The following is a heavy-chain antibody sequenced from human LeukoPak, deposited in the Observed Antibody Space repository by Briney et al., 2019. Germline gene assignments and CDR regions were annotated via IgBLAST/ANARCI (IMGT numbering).Heavy chain of an antibody. CDR1: GGSISSGGYY. Sequence: PSETLSLTCTVSGGSISSGGYYWSWIRQHPGKGLEWIGYIYYSGSTYYNPSLKSRVTISVDTSKNQFSLKLSSVTAADTAVYYCARVQVYGGNSGCFDYWGQGTLVTVSS. V-gene: IGHV4-31*03. CDR3: ARVQVYGGNSGCFDY. CDR2: IYYSGST. D-gene: IGHD4-23*01. J-gene: IGHJ4*02.